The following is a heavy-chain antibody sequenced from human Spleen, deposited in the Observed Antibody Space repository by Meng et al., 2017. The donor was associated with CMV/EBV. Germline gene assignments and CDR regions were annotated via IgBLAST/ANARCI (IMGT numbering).Heavy chain of an antibody. J-gene: IGHJ4*02. CDR1: GFTFTNDG. V-gene: IGHV3-30*02. D-gene: IGHD2-2*01. Sequence: GFTFTNDGMHWVRQTPVKGLEWVAFIRDDGSNKYYTDSVKGRFTISRDNSKNTLYLQMNSLRTEDTAVYYCAKVLGYCSTTSCFFDYWGQGTLVTVSS. CDR3: AKVLGYCSTTSCFFDY. CDR2: IRDDGSNK.